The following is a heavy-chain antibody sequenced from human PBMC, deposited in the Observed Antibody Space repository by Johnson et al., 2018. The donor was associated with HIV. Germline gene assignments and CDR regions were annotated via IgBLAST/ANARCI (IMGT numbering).Heavy chain of an antibody. Sequence: VQLVESGGGLVKPGGSLRLSCAASGFTFSNAWMSWVRQAPGKGLEWVGRIKSKTDGGTTDYAAPVTGRFTISRDDSKNTLYLQMNSLNTEDTAVYYCTTDYRLTVVTRSDAFDVWGQGTMVTVSS. J-gene: IGHJ3*01. CDR2: IKSKTDGGTT. D-gene: IGHD4-23*01. V-gene: IGHV3-15*01. CDR3: TTDYRLTVVTRSDAFDV. CDR1: GFTFSNAW.